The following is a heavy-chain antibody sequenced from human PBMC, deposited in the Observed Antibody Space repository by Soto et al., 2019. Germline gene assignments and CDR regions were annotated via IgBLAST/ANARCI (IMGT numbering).Heavy chain of an antibody. CDR1: PVTVYNFAA. CDR3: AKDRALENQTPYGMDV. J-gene: IGHJ6*02. D-gene: IGHD6-6*01. Sequence: EMQLLESGGGLGQPGGSLRLSCVASPVTVYNFAAMTWVRQAPERGLEWISTISGRGDHKFYADSVKGRFTISRDNSNNRVYLQMDGLRVEDTAVYYCAKDRALENQTPYGMDVWCQGTTVTV. V-gene: IGHV3-23*01. CDR2: ISGRGDHK.